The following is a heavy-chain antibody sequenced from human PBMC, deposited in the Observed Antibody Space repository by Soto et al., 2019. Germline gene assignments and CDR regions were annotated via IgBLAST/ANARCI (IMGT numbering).Heavy chain of an antibody. CDR1: GYTFTSYA. V-gene: IGHV1-3*01. J-gene: IGHJ6*02. Sequence: ASVKVSCKAPGYTFTSYAMHWVRQAPGQRLEWMGWINAGNGNTKYSQKFQGRVTITRDTSASTAYMELSSLRSEDTAVYYCARDTRGSGSRQYYYYYYGMDVWGQGTTVTVSS. CDR2: INAGNGNT. D-gene: IGHD3-10*01. CDR3: ARDTRGSGSRQYYYYYYGMDV.